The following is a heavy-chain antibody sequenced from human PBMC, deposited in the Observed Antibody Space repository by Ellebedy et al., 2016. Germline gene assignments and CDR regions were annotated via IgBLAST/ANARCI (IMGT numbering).Heavy chain of an antibody. Sequence: GESLKISXAASGFSFSNYVMHWVRQAPGKGLEWVADIKQDGSEKYYVDSVKGRFTISRDNAKNSLNLQMNSLRVDDTAVYYCARGASSAYQDWGLGTLVTVSS. J-gene: IGHJ4*02. CDR2: IKQDGSEK. V-gene: IGHV3-7*01. CDR1: GFSFSNYV. CDR3: ARGASSAYQD.